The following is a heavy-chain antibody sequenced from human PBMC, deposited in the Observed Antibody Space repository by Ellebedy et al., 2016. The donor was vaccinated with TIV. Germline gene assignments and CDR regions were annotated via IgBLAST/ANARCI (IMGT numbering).Heavy chain of an antibody. D-gene: IGHD2-21*01. V-gene: IGHV1-2*04. Sequence: AASVKVSCKASGYTFTGYYMHWVLQAPGQGLEWMGWINPNSGGTNYAQKFQGWVTMTRDTSISTAYMELRRLRSDDTAVYYCARGMRQGLWWPYFDYWGQGTLVTVFS. CDR3: ARGMRQGLWWPYFDY. CDR2: INPNSGGT. CDR1: GYTFTGYY. J-gene: IGHJ4*02.